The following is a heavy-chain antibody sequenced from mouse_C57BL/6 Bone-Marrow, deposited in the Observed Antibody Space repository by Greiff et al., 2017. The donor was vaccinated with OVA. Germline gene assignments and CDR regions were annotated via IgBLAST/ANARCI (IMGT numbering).Heavy chain of an antibody. CDR2: IYPSDSET. J-gene: IGHJ3*01. D-gene: IGHD4-1*01. CDR3: ARKLSGTSFAY. CDR1: GYTFTSYW. Sequence: QVQLQQPGAELVRPGSSVKLSCKASGYTFTSYWMDWVQQRPGQGLEWIGNIYPSDSETHYNQKFKDKATLTVDKSSSTAYMQLSSLTSEDSAVYYCARKLSGTSFAYWGQGTLVTVSA. V-gene: IGHV1-61*01.